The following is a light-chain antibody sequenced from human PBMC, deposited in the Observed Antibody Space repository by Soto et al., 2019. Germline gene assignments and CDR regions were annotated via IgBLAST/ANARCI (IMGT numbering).Light chain of an antibody. Sequence: DVVMTQSPLSLPVTLGQPASISCRSNQSLVHSDGIAYFSWFQQRPGRSPRRLIYKVSNRDSGVPARVSGSGSGTDFTLKISRVEAEDVGVYYCMQALQTLFTFGPGTKVDIK. CDR1: QSLVHSDGIAY. J-gene: IGKJ3*01. CDR2: KVS. CDR3: MQALQTLFT. V-gene: IGKV2-30*02.